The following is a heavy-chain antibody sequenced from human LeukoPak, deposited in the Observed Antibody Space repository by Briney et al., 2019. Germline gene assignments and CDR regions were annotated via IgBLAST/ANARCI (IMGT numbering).Heavy chain of an antibody. CDR3: ARRPPGDFWSGYYPFDY. Sequence: SETPSLTCAVYGGSFSGYYWGWIRPPPRKGLGWVGGINHSGSTNYNPSLKSRVTISVDTSKNQFSLKLSSVTAADTAVYYCARRPPGDFWSGYYPFDYWGQGTLVTVSS. J-gene: IGHJ4*02. D-gene: IGHD3-3*01. CDR1: GGSFSGYY. CDR2: INHSGST. V-gene: IGHV4-34*01.